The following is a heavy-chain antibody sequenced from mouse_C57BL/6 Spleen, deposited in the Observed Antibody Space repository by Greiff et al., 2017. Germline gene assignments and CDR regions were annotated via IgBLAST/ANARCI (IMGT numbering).Heavy chain of an antibody. Sequence: QVQLQQPGAELVKPGASVKLSCKASGYTFTSYWMHWVKQRPGQGLEWIGMIHPNSGSTNYNEKFKSKATLTVDKSSSTAYMQLSSLTSEDSAVYYCARKHYCGLTYYFDYWGQGTTLTVSS. D-gene: IGHD1-1*01. CDR1: GYTFTSYW. CDR3: ARKHYCGLTYYFDY. J-gene: IGHJ2*01. CDR2: IHPNSGST. V-gene: IGHV1-64*01.